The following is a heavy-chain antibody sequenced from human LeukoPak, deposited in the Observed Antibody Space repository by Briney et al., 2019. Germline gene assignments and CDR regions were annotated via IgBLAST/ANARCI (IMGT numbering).Heavy chain of an antibody. V-gene: IGHV3-23*01. J-gene: IGHJ4*02. D-gene: IGHD5-18*01. CDR3: AKDGYSYVIGGVDY. CDR2: ISVSGGTT. CDR1: GFTFSSYA. Sequence: GGSLRLSCAGSGFTFSSYAMSWVRQAPGKGLEWVSVISVSGGTTDYADSVKGRFTISRDNSKNTLYLQMNSLRAEDTAVYYCAKDGYSYVIGGVDYWGQGTLVTVSS.